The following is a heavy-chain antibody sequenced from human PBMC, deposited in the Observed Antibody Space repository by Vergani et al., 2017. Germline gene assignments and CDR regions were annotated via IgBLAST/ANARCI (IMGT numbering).Heavy chain of an antibody. J-gene: IGHJ4*02. CDR1: GYTFSNYY. D-gene: IGHD3-9*01. CDR3: ARGVYGILTGYRY. Sequence: QVQVVQSGAEVKKSGASVKVSCKTSGYTFSNYYMHWVRQAPGQGLEWMGIINPSGGHTNYAQKFQGRVTMNRDTSTSTVYMELSSLRSEDTAIYYCARGVYGILTGYRYWGQGTLVTVSA. V-gene: IGHV1-46*03. CDR2: INPSGGHT.